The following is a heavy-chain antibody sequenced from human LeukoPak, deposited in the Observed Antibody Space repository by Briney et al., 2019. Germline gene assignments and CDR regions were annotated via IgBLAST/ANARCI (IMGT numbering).Heavy chain of an antibody. J-gene: IGHJ2*01. V-gene: IGHV4-34*01. D-gene: IGHD4-17*01. CDR3: ARANAVTTVLFAL. Sequence: PSETLSLTCAVYGGSFSGYYWSWIRQPPGKGLEWLGEVNHGGGANYNPSLKSRVTMSVDTSKNHFSLELSSVTAADTAIYYCARANAVTTVLFALWGRGTLVTVSS. CDR2: VNHGGGA. CDR1: GGSFSGYY.